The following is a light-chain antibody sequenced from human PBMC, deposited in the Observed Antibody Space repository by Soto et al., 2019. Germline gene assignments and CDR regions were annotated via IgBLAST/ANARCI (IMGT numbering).Light chain of an antibody. CDR3: QQYNDSFPYT. V-gene: IGKV1-5*03. CDR1: QSISSW. Sequence: DIPMTQSPSTLSASVGDRVTITCRASQSISSWLAWYQHKPGTAPKLLIYKASTLASGVPSRFSGIRSGTEFTLTVSSLQPDDFATYYCQQYNDSFPYTFGQGTKLEIK. J-gene: IGKJ2*01. CDR2: KAS.